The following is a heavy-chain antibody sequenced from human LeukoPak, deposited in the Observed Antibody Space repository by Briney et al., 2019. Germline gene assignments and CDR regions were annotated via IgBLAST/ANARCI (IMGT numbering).Heavy chain of an antibody. CDR1: GFTFDDYA. V-gene: IGHV3-43D*03. D-gene: IGHD4-17*01. CDR2: ISWDGGST. Sequence: GGSLRLSCAASGFTFDDYAMHWVRQAPGKGLEWVSLISWDGGSTYYADSVKGRFTISRDNSKNSLYLQMNSLRAEDTALYYCAKDKDYGDSYFDYWGQGTLVTVSS. CDR3: AKDKDYGDSYFDY. J-gene: IGHJ4*02.